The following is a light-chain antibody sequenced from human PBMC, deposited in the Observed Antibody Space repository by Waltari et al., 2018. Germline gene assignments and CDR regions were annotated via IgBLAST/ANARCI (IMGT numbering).Light chain of an antibody. CDR3: QTWGV. CDR1: STYA. V-gene: IGLV4-69*01. Sequence: QPVLTQSPSASASLGASVKHSTYAIAWHQQQPEKGPRFLMRVNSDGSHTKGDGIPDRFSGSSSGAERYLSISSLQSEDEADYYCQTWGVFGGGTKLTVL. CDR2: VNSDGSH. J-gene: IGLJ2*01.